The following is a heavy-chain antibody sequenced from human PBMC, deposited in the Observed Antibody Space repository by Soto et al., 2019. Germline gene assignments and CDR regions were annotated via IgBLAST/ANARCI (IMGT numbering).Heavy chain of an antibody. CDR2: INPSGGST. CDR1: GFGNDSRS. V-gene: IGHV1-46*02. J-gene: IGHJ3*02. D-gene: IGHD2-21*02. Sequence: GTPVKPCWKEPGFGNDSRSRCSVQQENKKGLEWMGIINPSGGSTSYAQKFQGRVTMTRDTSTSTVYMELSSLRSEDTAVYYCARDHAIVVVTAILFTSAFDIWGQGTLVSVSS. CDR3: ARDHAIVVVTAILFTSAFDI.